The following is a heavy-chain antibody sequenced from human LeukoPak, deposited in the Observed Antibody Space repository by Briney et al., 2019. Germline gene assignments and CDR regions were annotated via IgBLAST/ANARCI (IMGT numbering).Heavy chain of an antibody. CDR3: ARIDTAMVTGFDY. V-gene: IGHV1-2*02. J-gene: IGHJ4*02. CDR1: GYTFTGYY. D-gene: IGHD5-18*01. Sequence: ASVKVSCKASGYTFTGYYMHWVRQAPGQGLGWMGWINPNSGGTNYAQKFQGRVTMTRDTSISTAYMELSRLRSDDTAVYYCARIDTAMVTGFDYWGQETLVTVSS. CDR2: INPNSGGT.